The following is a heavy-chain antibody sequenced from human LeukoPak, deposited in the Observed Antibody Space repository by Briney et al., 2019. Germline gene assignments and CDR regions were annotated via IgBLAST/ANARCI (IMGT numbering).Heavy chain of an antibody. CDR2: ISSDESIT. Sequence: GGSLRLSCAASGFTFSNYWMHWVRQAPGKGLVWVSRISSDESITSYADSVKGRFTISRDNAKNTLFLLMNGLRAEDTAVYYCARGGGYCGGDCYGIDYWGQGTLVTVSS. CDR3: ARGGGYCGGDCYGIDY. CDR1: GFTFSNYW. J-gene: IGHJ4*02. D-gene: IGHD2-21*01. V-gene: IGHV3-74*01.